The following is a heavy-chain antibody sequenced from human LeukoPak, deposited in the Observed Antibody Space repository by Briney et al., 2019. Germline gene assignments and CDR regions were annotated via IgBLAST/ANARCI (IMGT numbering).Heavy chain of an antibody. J-gene: IGHJ4*02. CDR1: GGSISSYY. CDR3: ASGEADILDY. D-gene: IGHD3-10*01. CDR2: IYYSGST. V-gene: IGHV4-59*01. Sequence: SETLSLTCTVSGGSISSYYWSWIRQPPGKGLEWIGYIYYSGSTNYNPSLKSRVTISVDTSKNQFSLKLSSVTAADTAVYYCASGEADILDYWGQGTWSPSPQ.